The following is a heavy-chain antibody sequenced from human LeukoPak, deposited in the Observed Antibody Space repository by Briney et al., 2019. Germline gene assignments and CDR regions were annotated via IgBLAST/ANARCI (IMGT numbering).Heavy chain of an antibody. CDR2: INHSGST. V-gene: IGHV4-34*01. Sequence: SETLSLTCAVYGGSFSGYYWSWIRQPPGKGLEWIGEINHSGSTNYNPSLKSRVTISVDTSKNQFSLKLSSVTAADTAVYYCASSSSSWYTVFDYWGQGTLVTVSS. CDR1: GGSFSGYY. CDR3: ASSSSSWYTVFDY. J-gene: IGHJ4*02. D-gene: IGHD6-13*01.